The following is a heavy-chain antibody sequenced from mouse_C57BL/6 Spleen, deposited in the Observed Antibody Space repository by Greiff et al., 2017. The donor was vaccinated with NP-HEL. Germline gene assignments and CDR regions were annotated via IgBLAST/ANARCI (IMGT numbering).Heavy chain of an antibody. CDR2: INPGSGGT. CDR3: AREGVTYYFDY. CDR1: GYAFTNYL. D-gene: IGHD2-1*01. Sequence: VQLVESGAELVRPGTSVKVSCKASGYAFTNYLIEWVKQRPGQGLEWIGVINPGSGGTNYNEKFKGKATLTADKSSSTAYMQLSSLTSEDSAVYFCAREGVTYYFDYWGQGTTLTVSS. J-gene: IGHJ2*01. V-gene: IGHV1-54*01.